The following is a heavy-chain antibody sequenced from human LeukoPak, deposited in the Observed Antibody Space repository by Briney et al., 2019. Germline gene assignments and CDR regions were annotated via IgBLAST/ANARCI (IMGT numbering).Heavy chain of an antibody. CDR2: ISSTSETI. V-gene: IGHV3-48*01. CDR3: ARDRVGGSFDF. CDR1: GCSFSGYA. Sequence: GGSLRLSCAASGCSFSGYAMNWVRQAPGKGLEWVAFISSTSETIYYADSMKGGFTISRDNAETSLYLQMSSLRADDTAVYYCARDRVGGSFDFWGQGTLVTVSS. J-gene: IGHJ4*02. D-gene: IGHD6-19*01.